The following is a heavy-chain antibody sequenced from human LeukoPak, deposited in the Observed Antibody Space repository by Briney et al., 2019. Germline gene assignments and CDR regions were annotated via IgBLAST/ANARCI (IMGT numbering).Heavy chain of an antibody. CDR1: RFTFSSYG. J-gene: IGHJ4*02. CDR2: IRYDGSNK. D-gene: IGHD6-13*01. Sequence: GGSLRLSCAASRFTFSSYGMHWVRQAPGKGLEWVAFIRYDGSNKYYADSVKGRFTISRDNSKNTLYLQMNSLRAEDTAVYYCAKDVGYSSSWDYYFDYWGQGTLVTVSS. V-gene: IGHV3-30*02. CDR3: AKDVGYSSSWDYYFDY.